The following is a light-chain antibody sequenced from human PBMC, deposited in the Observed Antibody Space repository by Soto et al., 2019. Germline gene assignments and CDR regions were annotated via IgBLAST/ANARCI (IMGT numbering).Light chain of an antibody. CDR2: DAS. V-gene: IGKV3-11*01. Sequence: EIVLTQSPATLSLSPGERATLSCRASQSVSSYLAWYQQKPGQAPRLLIYDASNRATGIPARFSGSGSGTDFTLTISSLGPEDFAVYYCQQRSKWPRTFGQGTKVDIK. CDR1: QSVSSY. J-gene: IGKJ1*01. CDR3: QQRSKWPRT.